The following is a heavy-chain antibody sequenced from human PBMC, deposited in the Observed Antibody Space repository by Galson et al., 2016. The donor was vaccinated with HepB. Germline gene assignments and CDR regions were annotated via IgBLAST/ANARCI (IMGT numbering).Heavy chain of an antibody. CDR2: FDPEHGET. J-gene: IGHJ2*01. CDR1: GYRLSELS. Sequence: SVKVSCKVSGYRLSELSMHWVRQAPGKGLEWMGGFDPEHGETIFTQKFQGRVTVTEATSKDTAYMDLSSLRSDDTAVYYCAAYYYVWHFDLWGRGTLVTVSS. D-gene: IGHD3-16*01. CDR3: AAYYYVWHFDL. V-gene: IGHV1-24*01.